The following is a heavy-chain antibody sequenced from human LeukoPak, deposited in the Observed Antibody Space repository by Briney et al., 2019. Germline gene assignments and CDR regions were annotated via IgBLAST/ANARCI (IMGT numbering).Heavy chain of an antibody. J-gene: IGHJ4*02. CDR1: GYTFTKYD. CDR2: ISPYIGNT. V-gene: IGHV1-18*01. CDR3: ARFTPRLSREKFDY. D-gene: IGHD3-3*02. Sequence: GESLKISCKASGYTFTKYDIHWVRQAPGQRLEWMGWISPYIGNTYYSQKLQGRVTMTTDTSTTTAYMELRSLRSDDTGVYYCARFTPRLSREKFDYWGQGTLVTVSS.